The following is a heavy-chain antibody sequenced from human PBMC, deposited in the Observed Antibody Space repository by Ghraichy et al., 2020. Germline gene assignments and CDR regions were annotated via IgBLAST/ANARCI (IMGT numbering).Heavy chain of an antibody. Sequence: GGSLRLSCAASGFTFSSYSMNWVRQAPGKGLEWVAFITYNGSNKYYADSVKGRFTISRDNSKNSLYLQMNSLRAEDTAVYYCAKSWSGYYTDQHYYGLDVWGQGTTVIVSS. CDR1: GFTFSSYS. CDR3: AKSWSGYYTDQHYYGLDV. V-gene: IGHV3-30*18. J-gene: IGHJ6*02. D-gene: IGHD3-3*01. CDR2: ITYNGSNK.